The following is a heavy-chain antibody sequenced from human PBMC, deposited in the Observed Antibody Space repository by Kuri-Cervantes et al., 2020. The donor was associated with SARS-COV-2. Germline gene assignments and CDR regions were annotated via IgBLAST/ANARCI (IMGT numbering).Heavy chain of an antibody. J-gene: IGHJ4*02. CDR2: ISGSGGRT. Sequence: GESLKISCAASGFTFSSYAMSWVRQAPGKGLEWVSAISGSGGRTYYADSVKGRFTISRDNSKNTLYLQMNSLRAEDTAVYYCAKDQHGIVVVVAAIDYWGQGTLVTVSS. D-gene: IGHD2-15*01. CDR1: GFTFSSYA. V-gene: IGHV3-23*01. CDR3: AKDQHGIVVVVAAIDY.